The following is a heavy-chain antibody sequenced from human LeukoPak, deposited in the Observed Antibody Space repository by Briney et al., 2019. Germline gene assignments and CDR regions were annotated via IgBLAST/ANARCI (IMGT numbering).Heavy chain of an antibody. CDR1: GFTLDEHA. D-gene: IGHD2-2*01. CDR3: AKDWGYCSSTSCRGGYFDY. CDR2: ISGNSDTT. J-gene: IGHJ4*02. Sequence: PGRSLRLSCTMSGFTLDEHAMHWVRQAPGKGLEWVSGISGNSDTTQYANSVKGRFTISRDNAKNSLYLQMNSLRAEDTALYYCAKDWGYCSSTSCRGGYFDYWGQGTLVTVSS. V-gene: IGHV3-9*01.